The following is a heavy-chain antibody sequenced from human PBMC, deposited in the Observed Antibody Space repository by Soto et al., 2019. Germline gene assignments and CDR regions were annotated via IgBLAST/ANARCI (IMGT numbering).Heavy chain of an antibody. CDR1: GFPFTSYG. J-gene: IGHJ4*02. Sequence: QVQLVESGGGVVQPGRSLRLSCAASGFPFTSYGMHWVREGPDKGLEGVAIISYDGRDKYYADSVKGRFTISRDNSKNTLYLQMNSLRPEDKALYYCVGGQYYFDYRGQGTLVIVSS. CDR3: VGGQYYFDY. CDR2: ISYDGRDK. V-gene: IGHV3-30*03. D-gene: IGHD3-10*01.